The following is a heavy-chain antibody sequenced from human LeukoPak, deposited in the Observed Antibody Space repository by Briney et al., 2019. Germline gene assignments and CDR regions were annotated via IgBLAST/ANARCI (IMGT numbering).Heavy chain of an antibody. CDR2: IYHTGNT. V-gene: IGHV4-30-2*01. J-gene: IGHJ5*02. CDR3: ARGFFGRENPGSWVDP. CDR1: GGSISSGDYS. D-gene: IGHD3-10*01. Sequence: SQTLSLTCAVSGGSISSGDYSWNWIRQPPGKGLEWIRYIYHTGNTFYNPSLKSRVTIPVDRSKNHFSLRLTSVTAADTAVYYRARGFFGRENPGSWVDPWGQGNLGTVSP.